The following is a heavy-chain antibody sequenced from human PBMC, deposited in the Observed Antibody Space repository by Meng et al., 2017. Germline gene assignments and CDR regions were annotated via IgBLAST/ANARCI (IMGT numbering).Heavy chain of an antibody. Sequence: KLSCAASGFTLSSYSMNLVRQAPGKGLEWVPPISSSSSYIYYVDSVKGRFTISRDNAKNSLYLQMTSLRAEDTAVYYCARVRYSSGWYDYYYYGMDVWGQGTMVTVSS. CDR1: GFTLSSYS. J-gene: IGHJ6*02. CDR3: ARVRYSSGWYDYYYYGMDV. V-gene: IGHV3-21*01. D-gene: IGHD6-19*01. CDR2: ISSSSSYI.